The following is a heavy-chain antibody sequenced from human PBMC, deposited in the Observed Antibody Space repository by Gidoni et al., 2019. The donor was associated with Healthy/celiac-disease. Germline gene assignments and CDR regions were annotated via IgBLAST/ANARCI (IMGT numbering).Heavy chain of an antibody. D-gene: IGHD1-7*01. V-gene: IGHV1-3*01. CDR1: GYTFTSYA. Sequence: QVQLVQSGAEVKKPGASVKVSCKASGYTFTSYAMHWVRQAPGQRLEWMGWINAGNGNTKYSQKFQGRVTITRDTSASTAYMELSSLRSEDTAVYYCARGAYARTTGKVYYYYYGMDVWGQGTTVTASS. CDR2: INAGNGNT. CDR3: ARGAYARTTGKVYYYYYGMDV. J-gene: IGHJ6*02.